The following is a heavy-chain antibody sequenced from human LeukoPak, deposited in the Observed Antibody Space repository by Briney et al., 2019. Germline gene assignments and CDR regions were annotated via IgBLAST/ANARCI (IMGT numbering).Heavy chain of an antibody. CDR1: GGSISSYY. Sequence: SETLSLTCTASGGSISSYYRSWIRQPAGKGLEWIGRIYNSGSNKYNPFLKRRVTMSVDTSNTQFSLKLSSVTAAATAVYYCARDKGRYCSGGSCYPDYWGQGTLVTVSS. CDR3: ARDKGRYCSGGSCYPDY. J-gene: IGHJ4*02. D-gene: IGHD2-15*01. V-gene: IGHV4-4*07. CDR2: IYNSGSN.